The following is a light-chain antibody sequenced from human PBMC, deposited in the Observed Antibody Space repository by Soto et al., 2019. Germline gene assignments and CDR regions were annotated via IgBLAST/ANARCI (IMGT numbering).Light chain of an antibody. CDR3: QQYGSSPYT. CDR1: QSVTSNY. Sequence: EIVLTQSPGTLSVSSGESATLSCRASQSVTSNYVAWYQQKPGLPPRLLIFGASNRATGIPDRFSGGVSGTDLTLTISRLEPEDFALYICQQYGSSPYTFGLGTRLEIK. V-gene: IGKV3-20*01. CDR2: GAS. J-gene: IGKJ5*01.